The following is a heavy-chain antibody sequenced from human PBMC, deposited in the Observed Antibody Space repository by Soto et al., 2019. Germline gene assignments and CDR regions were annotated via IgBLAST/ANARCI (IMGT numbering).Heavy chain of an antibody. D-gene: IGHD3-9*01. J-gene: IGHJ6*03. CDR3: AREYYDVLTDYYRYYYIDV. V-gene: IGHV3-11*01. Sequence: QVQLVESGGGLVQPGGSLRLSCTASGFTFSDYYMTWIRQAPGKGLESVSYISSSGTRMYYADSVKGRFTISRDNATNSLYLQLNSLRAEDTAVYYCAREYYDVLTDYYRYYYIDVWGKGITVTVSS. CDR1: GFTFSDYY. CDR2: ISSSGTRM.